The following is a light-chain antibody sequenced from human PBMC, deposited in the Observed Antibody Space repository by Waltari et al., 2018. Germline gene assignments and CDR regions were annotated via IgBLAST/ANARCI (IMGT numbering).Light chain of an antibody. CDR1: SGSIVSSF. Sequence: NLMLTQPHAVSESPGKTVTLSCTRSSGSIVSSFVQWYQQRPGSAPTLVLYEDSQRPSEVPDRFSGSLDRSSNSASLTISGLTTEDEADYYCQSYDSGGVKVFGGGTKLTVL. V-gene: IGLV6-57*03. CDR3: QSYDSGGVKV. CDR2: EDS. J-gene: IGLJ2*01.